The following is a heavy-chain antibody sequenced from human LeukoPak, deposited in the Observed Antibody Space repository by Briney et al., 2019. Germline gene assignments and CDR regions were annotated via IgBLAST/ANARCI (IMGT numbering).Heavy chain of an antibody. D-gene: IGHD5-24*01. V-gene: IGHV4-39*01. CDR2: IYYSGST. Sequence: PSETLSLTCTVSGGSISSSSYYWGWIRQSPGKGLEWIGSIYYSGSTYYNPSLKSRVTISVDTSKNQFSLKLSSVTAADTAVYYCARPIHGYNSPFDYWGQGTLVTVSS. CDR3: ARPIHGYNSPFDY. J-gene: IGHJ4*02. CDR1: GGSISSSSYY.